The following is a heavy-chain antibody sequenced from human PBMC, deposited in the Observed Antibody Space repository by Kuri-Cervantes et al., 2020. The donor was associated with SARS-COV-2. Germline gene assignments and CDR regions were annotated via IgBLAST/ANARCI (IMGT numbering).Heavy chain of an antibody. J-gene: IGHJ4*02. CDR1: GFTFSSYA. CDR2: ISYDGTKK. D-gene: IGHD5-24*01. CDR3: ARDLFFFGDGFNGFDY. Sequence: GGSLRLSFAAAGFTFSSYAVHWVRQAPGKGLEWVAIISYDGTKKYYADSVKGRFTISRDNSKNTLYLQMNSLRADDTALYYCARDLFFFGDGFNGFDYWGQGTLVTVSS. V-gene: IGHV3-30-3*01.